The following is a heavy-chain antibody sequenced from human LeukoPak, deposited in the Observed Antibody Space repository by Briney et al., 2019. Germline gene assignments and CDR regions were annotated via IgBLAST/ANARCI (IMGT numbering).Heavy chain of an antibody. CDR1: GDSFSSYY. CDR3: ARGAAGSRYYYYYYMDV. V-gene: IGHV4-4*07. D-gene: IGHD3-10*01. CDR2: IYSSGSS. J-gene: IGHJ6*03. Sequence: SETLSLTCTVSGDSFSSYYWSWIRQPAGKGLEWIGRIYSSGSSNYNPSLKSRVTISVDTSKNQFSLKLSSVTAADTAVYYCARGAAGSRYYYYYYMDVWGKGTTVTVSS.